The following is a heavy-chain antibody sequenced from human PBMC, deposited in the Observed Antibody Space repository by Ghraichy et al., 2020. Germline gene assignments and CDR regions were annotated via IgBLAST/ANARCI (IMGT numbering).Heavy chain of an antibody. CDR3: AKNGVPSQQLLFDY. CDR2: IRYDGSNK. J-gene: IGHJ4*02. V-gene: IGHV3-30*02. CDR1: GFTFSSYG. Sequence: GESLNISCAASGFTFSSYGMHWVLQAPGKGLEWVAFIRYDGSNKYYADSVKGRFTISRDNSKNTLYLQMNSLRAEDTAVYYCAKNGVPSQQLLFDYWGQGTLVTVSS. D-gene: IGHD6-13*01.